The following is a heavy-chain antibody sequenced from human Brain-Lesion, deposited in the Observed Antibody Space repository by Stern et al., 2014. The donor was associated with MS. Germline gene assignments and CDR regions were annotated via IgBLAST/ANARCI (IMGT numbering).Heavy chain of an antibody. Sequence: VQLVESGQGLVKPSQTLSLTCTVSGGSMNSRPYYWNWLRQPAGKALEWIGRIYISGSTNYNPSPESRVTISIDTYKNQLSLQLRSGAAADTAVYYCAREGETSDFFPFDYWGQGAQVIVSS. V-gene: IGHV4-61*02. CDR1: GGSMNSRPYY. D-gene: IGHD3/OR15-3a*01. CDR3: AREGETSDFFPFDY. CDR2: IYISGST. J-gene: IGHJ4*02.